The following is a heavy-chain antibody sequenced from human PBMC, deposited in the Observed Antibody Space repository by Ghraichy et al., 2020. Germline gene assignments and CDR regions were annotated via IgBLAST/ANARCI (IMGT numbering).Heavy chain of an antibody. V-gene: IGHV3-48*02. CDR2: ISGSASTI. Sequence: GGSLRLSCAASGFTFSSYSINWVRQAPGKGLEWVSYISGSASTIYYADSVKGRFTISRDNAKNSLYLQMNSLRDEDTAVYYCARGYCSSIHCAMDVWGQGTTVTVSS. J-gene: IGHJ6*02. CDR1: GFTFSSYS. CDR3: ARGYCSSIHCAMDV. D-gene: IGHD2-2*01.